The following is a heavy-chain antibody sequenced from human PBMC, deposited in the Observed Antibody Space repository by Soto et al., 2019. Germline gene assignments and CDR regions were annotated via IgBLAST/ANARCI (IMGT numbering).Heavy chain of an antibody. Sequence: SETLSLTCTVSGGSISSYYWSWIRQPPGKGLEWIGYFYYSGSTNYNPSLKSRVTISVDTSKNHFFLKLSSVTAADTAVYYCARAVLRITMVRGVLNWFDPWGQGTLVTVSS. CDR3: ARAVLRITMVRGVLNWFDP. CDR2: FYYSGST. D-gene: IGHD3-10*01. V-gene: IGHV4-59*01. J-gene: IGHJ5*02. CDR1: GGSISSYY.